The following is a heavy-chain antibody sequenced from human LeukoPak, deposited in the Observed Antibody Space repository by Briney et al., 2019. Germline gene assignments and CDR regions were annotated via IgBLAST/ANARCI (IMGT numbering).Heavy chain of an antibody. CDR3: ARDRQYDFWSGYLNWFDP. CDR1: GFTFSSYS. Sequence: GGSLRLSCAASGFTFSSYSMNWVRQAPGKELEWVSSISSSSSYIYYADSVKGRFTISRDNAKNSLYLQMNSLRAEDTAVYYCARDRQYDFWSGYLNWFDPWGQGTLVTVSS. V-gene: IGHV3-21*01. D-gene: IGHD3-3*01. J-gene: IGHJ5*02. CDR2: ISSSSSYI.